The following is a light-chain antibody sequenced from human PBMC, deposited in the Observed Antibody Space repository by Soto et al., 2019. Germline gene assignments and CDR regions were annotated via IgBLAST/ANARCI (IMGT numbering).Light chain of an antibody. CDR3: AAWDDDLNGLV. J-gene: IGLJ3*02. V-gene: IGLV1-44*01. Sequence: QSVLTQPPSASGTPGQRIAISCSGRTSNIGSNIVSCSHHLPGAATKLLIYNNNQRPSGAPDRFFSSKSGTSASLAISGLQPEDESHYYCAAWDDDLNGLVFGGGTKVTVL. CDR1: TSNIGSNI. CDR2: NNN.